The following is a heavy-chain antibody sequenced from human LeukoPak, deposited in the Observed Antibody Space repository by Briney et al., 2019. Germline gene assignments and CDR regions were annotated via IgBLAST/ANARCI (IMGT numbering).Heavy chain of an antibody. V-gene: IGHV1-2*02. CDR1: GYTFIGYY. D-gene: IGHD6-19*01. Sequence: ASVKVSCKASGYTFIGYYIHWVRQAPGKGLEWVGCINHNSGDTKFAQKFQGRVTMTRDTSITTAYMELSRLRSDDTAMYYCARDGQWLVFSYMDIWGKGTPVTISS. J-gene: IGHJ6*03. CDR2: INHNSGDT. CDR3: ARDGQWLVFSYMDI.